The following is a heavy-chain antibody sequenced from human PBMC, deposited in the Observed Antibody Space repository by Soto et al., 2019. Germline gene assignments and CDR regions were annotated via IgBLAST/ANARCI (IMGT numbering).Heavy chain of an antibody. V-gene: IGHV2-5*01. Sequence: QITLKESGPTLVKPTQTLTLTCTFSGFSLSTSGAGVGWIRQPPGKALEWLALISWKDDKRYNPGLKSRLTITKDTSKNQVVLTMTNMDPVDTATYFCAHRYGANYYRWYFDYWGQGTLVTVSS. CDR2: ISWKDDK. J-gene: IGHJ4*02. D-gene: IGHD3-10*01. CDR3: AHRYGANYYRWYFDY. CDR1: GFSLSTSGAG.